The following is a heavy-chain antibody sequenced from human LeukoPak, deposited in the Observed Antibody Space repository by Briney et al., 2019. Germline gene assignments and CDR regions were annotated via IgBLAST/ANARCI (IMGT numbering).Heavy chain of an antibody. CDR3: ARDGDRRFDP. CDR2: ISSSSSTI. CDR1: GFTFSSYS. V-gene: IGHV3-48*01. J-gene: IGHJ5*02. Sequence: GGSLRLSCAASGFTFSSYSMNWVRQAPGKGLEWVSYISSSSSTIYYADSVKGRFTISRDNAKNSLYLQMNSLRAEDTAVYYCARDGDRRFDPWGQGTLVTVSS. D-gene: IGHD7-27*01.